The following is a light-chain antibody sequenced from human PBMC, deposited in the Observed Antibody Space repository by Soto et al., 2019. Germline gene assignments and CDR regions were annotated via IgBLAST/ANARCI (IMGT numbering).Light chain of an antibody. CDR1: QDITND. Sequence: DIQMTQSPSSLSASVGDRVTITCRASQDITNDLGWYQQKPGKAPKRLIYAASTLQSGVTSRFSGSGSGTEFNLTISSLQPEDFATSYGLQHNSYPRTFGQGTKVEIK. V-gene: IGKV1-17*01. CDR3: LQHNSYPRT. J-gene: IGKJ1*01. CDR2: AAS.